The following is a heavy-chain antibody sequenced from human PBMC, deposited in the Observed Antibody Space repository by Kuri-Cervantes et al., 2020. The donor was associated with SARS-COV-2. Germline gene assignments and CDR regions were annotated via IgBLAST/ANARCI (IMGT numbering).Heavy chain of an antibody. J-gene: IGHJ6*02. V-gene: IGHV1-2*04. CDR2: INPNSGGT. Sequence: GGSLRLSCKASGYTFTGYYMHWVRQAPGQGLEWMGWINPNSGGTNYAQKFQGWVTMTRDTSISTAYMELSRLRSDDTAVYYCARDLRYCSSTSCSQSPYYYYYGMDVWGQGTTVTVSS. CDR1: GYTFTGYY. CDR3: ARDLRYCSSTSCSQSPYYYYYGMDV. D-gene: IGHD2-2*01.